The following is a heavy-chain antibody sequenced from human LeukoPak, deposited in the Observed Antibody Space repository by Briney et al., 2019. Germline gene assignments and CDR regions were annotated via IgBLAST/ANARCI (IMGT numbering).Heavy chain of an antibody. V-gene: IGHV3-23*01. CDR1: GFTFSSYA. Sequence: GGSLRLSCAASGFTFSSYAMSWVRQAPGKGLEWVSAISGSGGNTYYADSVKGRFTISRDNSKHTLYLQMNSLRAEDTAVYYCATAYYYGSGSYIHYWGQGTLVTVSS. CDR3: ATAYYYGSGSYIHY. D-gene: IGHD3-10*01. J-gene: IGHJ4*02. CDR2: ISGSGGNT.